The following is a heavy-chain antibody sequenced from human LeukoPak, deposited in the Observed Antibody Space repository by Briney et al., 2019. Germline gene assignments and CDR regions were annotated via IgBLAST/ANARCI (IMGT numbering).Heavy chain of an antibody. CDR1: GGSFSSYY. J-gene: IGHJ4*02. CDR3: ARSPDPPYFDF. V-gene: IGHV4-59*01. D-gene: IGHD3-16*01. CDR2: IYYTEIT. Sequence: SETLSLTCTVSGGSFSSYYWGWIRQPPGKGLEWIGYIYYTEITRYNPSLKSRVTISLDTSMNQFSLELSSVTAADTAFYYCARSPDPPYFDFWGQGILVTVPS.